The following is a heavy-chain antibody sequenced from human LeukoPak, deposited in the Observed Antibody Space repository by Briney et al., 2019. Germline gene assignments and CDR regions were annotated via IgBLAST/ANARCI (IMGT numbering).Heavy chain of an antibody. CDR3: ARGNTMVRGVLYV. V-gene: IGHV4-34*01. CDR1: GGSFSGYY. CDR2: INHSGST. D-gene: IGHD3-10*01. J-gene: IGHJ6*04. Sequence: SETLSLTCAVYGGSFSGYYWSWIRQPPGKGLEWIGEINHSGSTNYNPSLKSRVTISVDTSKNQFSLKLSSVTAADTAVYYCARGNTMVRGVLYVWGKGTTVTVPS.